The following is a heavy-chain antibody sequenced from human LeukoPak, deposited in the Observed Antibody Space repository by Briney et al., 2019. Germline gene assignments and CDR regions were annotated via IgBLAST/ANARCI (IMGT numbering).Heavy chain of an antibody. J-gene: IGHJ4*02. CDR3: ARDRGYDYDFWSGYYPYYFDY. Sequence: ASAKVSCKASGYTFTGYYMHWVRQAPGQGLEWMGWISAYNGNTNYAQKLQGRVTMTTDTSTSTAYMELRSLRSDDTAVYYCARDRGYDYDFWSGYYPYYFDYWGQGTLVTVSS. V-gene: IGHV1-18*04. CDR2: ISAYNGNT. CDR1: GYTFTGYY. D-gene: IGHD3-3*01.